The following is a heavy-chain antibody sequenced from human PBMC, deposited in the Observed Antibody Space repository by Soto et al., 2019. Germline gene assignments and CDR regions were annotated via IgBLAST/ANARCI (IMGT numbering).Heavy chain of an antibody. CDR3: ARDRDGWFDP. CDR1: GFTFSSYE. J-gene: IGHJ5*02. CDR2: ISSSGSTI. V-gene: IGHV3-48*03. Sequence: PGGSLRLSCAASGFTFSSYEMNWVRQAPGKGLEWVSYISSSGSTIYYADSVKGRFTISRDNAKNSLYLQMNSLRAEDTAVYYCARDRDGWFDPWGQGTLVTVSS.